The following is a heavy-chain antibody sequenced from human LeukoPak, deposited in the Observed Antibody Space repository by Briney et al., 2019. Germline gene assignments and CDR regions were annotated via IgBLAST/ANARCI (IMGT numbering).Heavy chain of an antibody. J-gene: IGHJ5*02. V-gene: IGHV6-1*01. CDR1: GDSVSSNSAA. Sequence: SQTLSLTCAISGDSVSSNSAAWNWIRQSPSRGLEWLGRTYYRSKWYNDYAVSVKSRITINPDTSKNQFSLQLNSVTPEDTAVYYCARDSLVATIGGSWFDPWGQGTLVTVSS. CDR3: ARDSLVATIGGSWFDP. D-gene: IGHD5-12*01. CDR2: TYYRSKWYN.